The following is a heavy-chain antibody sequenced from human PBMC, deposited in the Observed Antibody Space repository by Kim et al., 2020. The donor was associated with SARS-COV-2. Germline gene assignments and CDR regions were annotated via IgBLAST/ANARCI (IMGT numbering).Heavy chain of an antibody. Sequence: GGSLRLSCAASGFTFSSYGMHWVRQAPGKGLEWVAVISYDGSNKYYADSVKGRFTISRDNSKNTLYLQMNSLRAEDTAVYYCAKEDYYYDSSGQNNSNY. J-gene: IGHJ6*01. D-gene: IGHD3-22*01. CDR3: AKEDYYYDSSGQNNSNY. V-gene: IGHV3-30*18. CDR2: ISYDGSNK. CDR1: GFTFSSYG.